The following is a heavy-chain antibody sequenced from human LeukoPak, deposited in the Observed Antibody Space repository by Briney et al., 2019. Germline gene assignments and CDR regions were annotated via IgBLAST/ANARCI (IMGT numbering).Heavy chain of an antibody. CDR1: GGSISNYD. CDR2: IYNSGST. V-gene: IGHV4-59*01. J-gene: IGHJ4*02. D-gene: IGHD5-18*01. Sequence: SETLSLTCTVSGGSISNYDWSWIRQFPGMGLEWTGYIYNSGSTNYNPSLKSRVTISKDTSKNQFSLKLSSVTAADTAVYYCARVGAAMDNFDYWGQGTLVTVS. CDR3: ARVGAAMDNFDY.